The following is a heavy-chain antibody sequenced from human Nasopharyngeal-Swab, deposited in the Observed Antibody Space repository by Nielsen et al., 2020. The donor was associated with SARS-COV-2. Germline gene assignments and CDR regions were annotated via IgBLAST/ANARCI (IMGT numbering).Heavy chain of an antibody. D-gene: IGHD2-21*01. CDR2: ISSSSSTI. J-gene: IGHJ6*02. Sequence: WIRQPPGKGLEWVSYISSSSSTIYYADSVKGRFTISRDNAKNSLYLQMNSLRAEDTAVYYCARDSYAEEAYCGGDCYLNYYYYGMDVWGQGTTVTVSS. V-gene: IGHV3-48*04. CDR3: ARDSYAEEAYCGGDCYLNYYYYGMDV.